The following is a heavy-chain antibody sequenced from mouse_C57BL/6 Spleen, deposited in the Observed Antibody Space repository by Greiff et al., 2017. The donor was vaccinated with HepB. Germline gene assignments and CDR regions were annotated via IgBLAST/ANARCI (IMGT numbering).Heavy chain of an antibody. V-gene: IGHV3-6*01. CDR3: ARGEAYGSSYDDAMDY. Sequence: EVKLMESGPGLVKPSQSLSLTCSVTGYSITSGYYWNWIRQFPGNKLEWMGYISYDGSNNYNPSLKNRISITRDTSKNQFFLKLNSVTTEDTATYYCARGEAYGSSYDDAMDYWGQGTSVTVSS. D-gene: IGHD1-1*01. CDR2: ISYDGSN. J-gene: IGHJ4*01. CDR1: GYSITSGYY.